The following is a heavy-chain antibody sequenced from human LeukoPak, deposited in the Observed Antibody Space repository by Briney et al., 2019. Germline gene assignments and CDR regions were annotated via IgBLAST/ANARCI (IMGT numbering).Heavy chain of an antibody. CDR3: ARGHSYGTIDY. V-gene: IGHV4-30-2*01. Sequence: SETLSPTCAVSGGSISSGGYSWSWIRQPPGKGLEWIGYIYHSGSTYYNPSLKSRVTISVDRSKNQFSLKLSSVTAADTAVYYCARGHSYGTIDYWGQGTLVTVSS. CDR2: IYHSGST. J-gene: IGHJ4*02. CDR1: GGSISSGGYS. D-gene: IGHD5-18*01.